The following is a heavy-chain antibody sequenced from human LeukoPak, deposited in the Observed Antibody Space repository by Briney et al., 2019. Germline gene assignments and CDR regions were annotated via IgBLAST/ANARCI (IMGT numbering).Heavy chain of an antibody. CDR3: ARGDFDY. CDR2: INSDGRT. J-gene: IGHJ4*02. V-gene: IGHV3-53*01. Sequence: PGGSLRLSCAASGLTLSTSEVNWVRQAPGKGLEWVSIINSDGRTYYADSVKGRFTISRDNSKNTLYLQMNSLGADDTAVYYCARGDFDYWGQGTLVTVSS. CDR1: GLTLSTSE.